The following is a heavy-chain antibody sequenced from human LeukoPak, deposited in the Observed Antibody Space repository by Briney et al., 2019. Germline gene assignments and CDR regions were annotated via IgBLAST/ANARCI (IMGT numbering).Heavy chain of an antibody. V-gene: IGHV3-33*06. CDR3: AKNDGMQELGAFDY. Sequence: PGGSLRLSCVASGFTFSSYGMHWVRQAPGKGLEWVAVIWYDGSTKYYADSVKGRFTISRDNSKNTLYLQMNSLRDEDTAVYYCAKNDGMQELGAFDYWGQGTLVTVSS. D-gene: IGHD6-13*01. J-gene: IGHJ4*02. CDR1: GFTFSSYG. CDR2: IWYDGSTK.